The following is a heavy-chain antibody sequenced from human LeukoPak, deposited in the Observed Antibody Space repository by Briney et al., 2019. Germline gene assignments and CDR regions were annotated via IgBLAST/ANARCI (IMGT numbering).Heavy chain of an antibody. Sequence: GGSLRLSCAASGFTFSSYAMHWVRQAPGKGLEYVSAISSNGGSTYYANSVKGRFTISRDKSKNTLYLQMGSLRAEDMAVYYCARSTGVVVAATHFDYWGQGTLVTVSS. J-gene: IGHJ4*02. V-gene: IGHV3-64*01. CDR1: GFTFSSYA. D-gene: IGHD2-15*01. CDR2: ISSNGGST. CDR3: ARSTGVVVAATHFDY.